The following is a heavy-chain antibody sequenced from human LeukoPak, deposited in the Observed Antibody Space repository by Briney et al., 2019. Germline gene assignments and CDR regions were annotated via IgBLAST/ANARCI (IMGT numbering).Heavy chain of an antibody. Sequence: GASVKVSCKASGYTFTSYDINWVRQATGQGLEWMGWMNPNSGNTGYAQKFQGRVTMTRNTSISTAYMELSSLRSEDTAVYYCARSRGYYSGSYADYWGQGTLVTVSS. CDR2: MNPNSGNT. CDR1: GYTFTSYD. J-gene: IGHJ4*02. CDR3: ARSRGYYSGSYADY. D-gene: IGHD1-26*01. V-gene: IGHV1-8*01.